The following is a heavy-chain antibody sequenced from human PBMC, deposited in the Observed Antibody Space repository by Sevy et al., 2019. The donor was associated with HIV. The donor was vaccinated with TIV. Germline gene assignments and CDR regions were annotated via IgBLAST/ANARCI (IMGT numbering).Heavy chain of an antibody. Sequence: GGSLRLSCAASGFTFSSYAMSWVRQAPGKGLEWVSAISGSGGSTYYADSVKGRFTISRDNSKNTLYLQMNSLRAEDTAVYYCAKDSGNSSGWLIHYYYGMDVWGQGPTVTVSS. V-gene: IGHV3-23*01. D-gene: IGHD6-19*01. CDR2: ISGSGGST. CDR3: AKDSGNSSGWLIHYYYGMDV. J-gene: IGHJ6*02. CDR1: GFTFSSYA.